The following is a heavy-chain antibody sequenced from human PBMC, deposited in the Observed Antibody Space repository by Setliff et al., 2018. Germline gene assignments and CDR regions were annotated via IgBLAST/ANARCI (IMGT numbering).Heavy chain of an antibody. J-gene: IGHJ4*02. Sequence: SETLSLTCTVSGGSISRYHWTWMRQPPGKGLEWIGSIYYSGSTYYNPSLKSRVTISLDTSKNQFSLKLSSVTAADTAVYYCARGSYYDSSGYSPDFFDYWGQGTLVTVSS. D-gene: IGHD3-22*01. CDR2: IYYSGST. V-gene: IGHV4-59*08. CDR1: GGSISRYH. CDR3: ARGSYYDSSGYSPDFFDY.